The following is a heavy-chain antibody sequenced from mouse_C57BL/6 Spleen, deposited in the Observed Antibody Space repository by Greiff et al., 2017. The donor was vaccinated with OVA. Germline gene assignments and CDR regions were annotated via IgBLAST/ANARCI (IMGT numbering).Heavy chain of an antibody. CDR3: ARSGYSNYEAMDY. J-gene: IGHJ4*01. D-gene: IGHD2-5*01. V-gene: IGHV1-69*01. CDR1: GYTFTSYW. Sequence: QVQLQQPGAELVMPGASVKLSCKASGYTFTSYWMHWVKQRPGQGLEWIGEIDPSDSYTNYNQKFKGKSTLTVDKSSSTAYMQLSSLTSEDSAVYYCARSGYSNYEAMDYWGQGTSVTVSS. CDR2: IDPSDSYT.